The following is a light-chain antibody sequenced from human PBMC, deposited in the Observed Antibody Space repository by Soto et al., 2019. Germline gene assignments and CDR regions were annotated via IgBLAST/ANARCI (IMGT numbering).Light chain of an antibody. J-gene: IGLJ7*01. CDR2: EVS. CDR1: SSDVGSHNL. V-gene: IGLV2-23*02. CDR3: CSYGGSRAV. Sequence: ALTQPASVSGSPGQSITISCTGTSSDVGSHNLVSWYQQHPGQAPKLMIYEVSKRPLGVSARFSASKSGNTASLTISGLQAEDEADYYCCSYGGSRAVFGGGTQLTVL.